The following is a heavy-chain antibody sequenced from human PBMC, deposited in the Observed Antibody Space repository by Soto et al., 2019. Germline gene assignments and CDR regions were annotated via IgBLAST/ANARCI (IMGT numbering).Heavy chain of an antibody. J-gene: IGHJ4*02. CDR1: GGTFSRYA. Sequence: QVQLVQSGTEVKKPGSSVRVSCKASGGTFSRYAISWVRQAPGQGLEWMGGIIPMFGTANYAQKFQGRVTMTAVESTSTAYMELSSLRSEDTAVYYCARQFDYESSGYYYPYWGQGTLVTVSS. CDR2: IIPMFGTA. D-gene: IGHD3-22*01. V-gene: IGHV1-69*01. CDR3: ARQFDYESSGYYYPY.